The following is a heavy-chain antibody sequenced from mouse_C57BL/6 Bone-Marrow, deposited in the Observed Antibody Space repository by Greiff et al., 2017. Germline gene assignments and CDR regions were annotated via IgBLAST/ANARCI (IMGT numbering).Heavy chain of an antibody. CDR1: GYTFTDYN. V-gene: IGHV1-22*01. CDR2: INPNNGGT. D-gene: IGHD1-1*01. J-gene: IGHJ4*01. Sequence: EVQLQESGPELVKPGASVKMSCKASGYTFTDYNMHWVKQSHGKSLEWIGYINPNNGGTSYNQKFKGKATLTVNTSSSTAYMELRSLTSEDSAVYYCAREVVAKAMDYWGQGTSVTVSS. CDR3: AREVVAKAMDY.